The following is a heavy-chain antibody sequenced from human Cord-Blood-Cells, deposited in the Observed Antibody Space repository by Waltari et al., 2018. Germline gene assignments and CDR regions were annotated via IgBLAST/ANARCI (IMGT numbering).Heavy chain of an antibody. CDR2: ISSSSSYI. V-gene: IGHV3-21*01. CDR3: ARDSSSSWYYYYYGMDV. Sequence: EVQLVESGGGLVKPGGSLRRSCAASGFTFSSYSMNWVRQAPGKGLEWVSSISSSSSYIYYADSVKGRFTISRDNAKNSLYLQMNSLRAEDTAVYYCARDSSSSWYYYYYGMDVWGQGTTVTVSS. J-gene: IGHJ6*02. D-gene: IGHD6-13*01. CDR1: GFTFSSYS.